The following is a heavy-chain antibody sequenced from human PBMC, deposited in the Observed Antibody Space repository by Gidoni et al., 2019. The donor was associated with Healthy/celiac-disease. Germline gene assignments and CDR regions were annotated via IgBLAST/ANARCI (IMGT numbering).Heavy chain of an antibody. V-gene: IGHV3-23*01. J-gene: IGHJ6*02. CDR1: GSTFSSCA. CDR3: AKGYSGYYGMDV. D-gene: IGHD5-18*01. Sequence: EVQLLESGGGLVQPGGSLRLSCAASGSTFSSCAMSWVRQAPGKGLEWVSAISGSGGSTYYADSVKGRFTISRDNSKNTLYLQMNSLRAEDTAVYYCAKGYSGYYGMDVWGQGTTVTVSS. CDR2: ISGSGGST.